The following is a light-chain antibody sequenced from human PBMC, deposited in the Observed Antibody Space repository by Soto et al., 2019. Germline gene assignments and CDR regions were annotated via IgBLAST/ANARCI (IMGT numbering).Light chain of an antibody. J-gene: IGLJ3*02. CDR2: EVT. V-gene: IGLV2-8*01. CDR3: SSFVAGNNYWV. CDR1: SSDVGGYDY. Sequence: QSALTQPASASGSPGRSVTISCTGTSSDVGGYDYVSWFQQHPGKAPKLIIYEVTKRPSGVPDRFSASKSGNTASLTVSGLQAEDEADYYCSSFVAGNNYWVFGGGTKVTVL.